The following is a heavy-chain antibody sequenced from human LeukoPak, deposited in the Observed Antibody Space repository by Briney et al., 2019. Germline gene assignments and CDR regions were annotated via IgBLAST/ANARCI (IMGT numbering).Heavy chain of an antibody. J-gene: IGHJ5*02. CDR1: GGSFSGYY. CDR2: INHSGST. D-gene: IGHD6-13*01. Sequence: PSQTLSLTCAVYGGSFSGYYWSWIRQPPGKGLEWIGEINHSGSTNYNPSLKSRVTISVDTSKNQFSLKLSSVTAADTAVYYCARGSGYSSSWYWFDPWGQGTLVTVSS. V-gene: IGHV4-34*01. CDR3: ARGSGYSSSWYWFDP.